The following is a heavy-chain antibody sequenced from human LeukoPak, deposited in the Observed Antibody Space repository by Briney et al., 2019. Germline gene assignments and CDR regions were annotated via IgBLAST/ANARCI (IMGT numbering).Heavy chain of an antibody. V-gene: IGHV3-66*01. CDR1: GFTVSSNY. CDR3: AMQTYYYDSSGYYRGNFDY. Sequence: GGSPRLSCAASGFTVSSNYMSWVRQAPGKGLEWVSVIYSGGSTYYADSVKGRFTISRDNSKNTLYLQMNSLRAEDTAVYYCAMQTYYYDSSGYYRGNFDYWGQGTLVTVSS. D-gene: IGHD3-22*01. J-gene: IGHJ4*02. CDR2: IYSGGST.